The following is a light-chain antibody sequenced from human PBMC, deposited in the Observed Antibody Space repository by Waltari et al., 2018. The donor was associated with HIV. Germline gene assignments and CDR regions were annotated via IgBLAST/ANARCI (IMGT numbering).Light chain of an antibody. CDR1: QSVISNY. V-gene: IGKV3-20*01. CDR2: GAS. J-gene: IGKJ1*01. CDR3: QHYGSSPWT. Sequence: EIVLTQSPGTLSLSPGERATLSCRASQSVISNYLAWYQQKPGQAPRLLIYGASSRATGIPDRFSGSGSGTDFTLTINRLDPEDFAVYYCQHYGSSPWTFGQGTKVEIK.